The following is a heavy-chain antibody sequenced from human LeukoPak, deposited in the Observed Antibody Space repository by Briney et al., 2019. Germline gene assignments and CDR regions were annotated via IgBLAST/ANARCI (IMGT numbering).Heavy chain of an antibody. D-gene: IGHD5-24*01. J-gene: IGHJ4*02. Sequence: GGSLRLSCVASGFTFSGYAMSWVRQAPGKGLEWVSTISGSGGSTYYADSVKGRFTISRDNSKNTLYLQMNSLRAEDTAVYYCAKDRWLQQYYFDYWGQGTLVTVSS. V-gene: IGHV3-23*01. CDR2: ISGSGGST. CDR1: GFTFSGYA. CDR3: AKDRWLQQYYFDY.